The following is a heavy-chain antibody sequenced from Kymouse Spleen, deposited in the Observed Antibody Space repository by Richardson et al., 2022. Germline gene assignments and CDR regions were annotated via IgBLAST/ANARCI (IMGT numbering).Heavy chain of an antibody. CDR3: AKDGEQQLAVYFDY. Sequence: QVQLVESGGGVVQPGRSLRLSCAASGFTFSSYGMHWVRQAPGKGLEWVAVISYDGSNKYYADSVKGRFTISRDNSKNTLYLQMNSLRAEDTAVYYCAKDGEQQLAVYFDYWGQGTLVTVSS. CDR1: GFTFSSYG. V-gene: IGHV3-30*18. CDR2: ISYDGSNK. D-gene: IGHD6-13*01. J-gene: IGHJ4*02.